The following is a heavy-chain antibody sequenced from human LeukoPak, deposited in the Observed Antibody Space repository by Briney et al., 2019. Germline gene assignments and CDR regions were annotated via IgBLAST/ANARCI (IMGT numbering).Heavy chain of an antibody. Sequence: PSETLSLTCTVSGGSISSYYWSWIRQPPGKGLEWIGYIYYSGSTNYNPSLKSRVTISVDTSKNQFSLKLSSVTAADTAVYYCAPSRYSGYDYYFDYWGRGTLVTVSS. CDR1: GGSISSYY. D-gene: IGHD5-12*01. CDR2: IYYSGST. V-gene: IGHV4-59*01. J-gene: IGHJ4*02. CDR3: APSRYSGYDYYFDY.